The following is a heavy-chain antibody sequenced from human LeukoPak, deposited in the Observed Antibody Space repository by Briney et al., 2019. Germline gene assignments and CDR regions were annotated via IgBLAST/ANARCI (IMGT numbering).Heavy chain of an antibody. Sequence: PSETLSLTCTVSAYSLSSGYYWGWIRQPPGKGLEWIGSMYHRGSTYYNPSLKSRVTISVDTSKNQFSLKLSSVTAADTAVYYCASCTDPTGFDYWGQGTLVTVSS. D-gene: IGHD2-8*01. CDR3: ASCTDPTGFDY. CDR2: MYHRGST. V-gene: IGHV4-38-2*02. J-gene: IGHJ4*02. CDR1: AYSLSSGYY.